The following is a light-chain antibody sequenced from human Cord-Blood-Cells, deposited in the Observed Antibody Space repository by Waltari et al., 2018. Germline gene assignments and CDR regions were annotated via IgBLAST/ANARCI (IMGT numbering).Light chain of an antibody. CDR2: EVS. J-gene: IGLJ1*01. CDR1: SSEVGGYNY. V-gene: IGLV2-14*01. Sequence: QSALTQPASVSGSPGQSHTISWPGTSSEVGGYNYVSWYQQPPGKDPKLMIYEVSNRPSGVSNRFSGSKSGNTASLTISGLQAEDEADYYCSSYTSSSTYVFGTGTKVTVL. CDR3: SSYTSSSTYV.